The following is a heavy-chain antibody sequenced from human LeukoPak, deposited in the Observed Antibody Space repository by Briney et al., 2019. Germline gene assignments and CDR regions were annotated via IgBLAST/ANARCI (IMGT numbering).Heavy chain of an antibody. CDR3: ASSWGYYFDY. V-gene: IGHV3-48*03. CDR1: GFTSSSYE. CDR2: ISSSGSTI. D-gene: IGHD3-16*01. J-gene: IGHJ4*02. Sequence: PGGSLRLSCAASGFTSSSYEMNWVRQAPGKGLEWVSYISSSGSTIYYADSVKGRFTISRDNAKNSLYLQMNSLRAEDTAVYYCASSWGYYFDYWGQGTLVTVSS.